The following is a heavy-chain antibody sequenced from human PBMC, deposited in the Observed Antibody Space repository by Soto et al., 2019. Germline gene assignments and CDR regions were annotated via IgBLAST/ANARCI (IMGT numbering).Heavy chain of an antibody. CDR3: ARDPWLWVPRDGYAFDI. Sequence: GGSLRLSCAASGFTFSSYSMNWVRQAPGKGLEWVSYISSSSSTIYYADSVKGRFTISRDNAKNSLYLQMNSLRDEDTAVYYCARDPWLWVPRDGYAFDIWGQGTMVTVSS. V-gene: IGHV3-48*02. CDR1: GFTFSSYS. D-gene: IGHD5-12*01. CDR2: ISSSSSTI. J-gene: IGHJ3*02.